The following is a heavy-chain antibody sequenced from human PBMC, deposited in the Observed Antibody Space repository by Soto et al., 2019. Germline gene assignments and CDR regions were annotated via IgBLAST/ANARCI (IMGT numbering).Heavy chain of an antibody. CDR1: GGSISSSNYY. D-gene: IGHD2-15*01. Sequence: TSETLSLTCTVSGGSISSSNYYWGWIRQPPGKGLEWIGSIYYSGNTYYNPSLKSRVTMSVDTSKNQFSLKLSSVTAADTAVYYCARAPKIYPAYCSGGSCYQRSGWFDPWGQGTLVTVSS. CDR3: ARAPKIYPAYCSGGSCYQRSGWFDP. J-gene: IGHJ5*02. CDR2: IYYSGNT. V-gene: IGHV4-39*07.